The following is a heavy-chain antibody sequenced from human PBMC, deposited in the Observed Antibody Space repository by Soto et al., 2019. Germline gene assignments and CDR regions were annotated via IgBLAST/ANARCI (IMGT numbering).Heavy chain of an antibody. Sequence: PGGSLRLSCAASGFSFSRFWMHWVRQAPGKGLVWVARIDSDGSSTRYADSVKGRFTISRDNANNRLYLQMNSLRAEDTAVYYCISQYLRGGYSFGHWGQGTRATVSS. V-gene: IGHV3-74*01. J-gene: IGHJ4*02. D-gene: IGHD5-18*01. CDR3: ISQYLRGGYSFGH. CDR1: GFSFSRFW. CDR2: IDSDGSST.